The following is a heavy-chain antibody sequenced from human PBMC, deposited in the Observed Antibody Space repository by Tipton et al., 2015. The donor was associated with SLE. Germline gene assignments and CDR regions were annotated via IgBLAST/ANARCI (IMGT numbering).Heavy chain of an antibody. CDR1: GASIYSFY. V-gene: IGHV4-59*12. CDR3: ARAKDWEDAFEI. CDR2: ILYPGTT. Sequence: TLSLTCTVSGASIYSFYYTWIRQPPGRGLEYIGYILYPGTTNFNPSLQSLMTVSVDTSKNQFSLKMSSMTAADTAIYYCARAKDWEDAFEIWGQGTMVTVSA. J-gene: IGHJ3*02. D-gene: IGHD1-26*01.